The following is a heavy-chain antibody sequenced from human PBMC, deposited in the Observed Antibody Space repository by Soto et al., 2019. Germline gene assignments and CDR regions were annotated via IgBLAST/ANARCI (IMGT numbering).Heavy chain of an antibody. D-gene: IGHD6-13*01. CDR3: ARGLEAAGRRNWFDP. CDR2: INHSGST. V-gene: IGHV4-34*01. J-gene: IGHJ5*02. CDR1: GGSFSGYY. Sequence: SETLSLTCAVYGGSFSGYYWSWIRQPPGKGLEWIGEINHSGSTNYNPSLKSRVTISVDTSKNQLSLKLSSVTAADTAVYYCARGLEAAGRRNWFDPWGQGTLVTVSS.